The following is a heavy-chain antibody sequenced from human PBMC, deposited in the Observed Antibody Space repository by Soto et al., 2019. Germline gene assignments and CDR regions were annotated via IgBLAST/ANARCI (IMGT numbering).Heavy chain of an antibody. CDR3: ARGRGPFQH. CDR1: GDSISSYY. J-gene: IGHJ1*01. Sequence: QVQLQESGPGLVKPSETLSLTCTVSGDSISSYYWSWIRQPPGKGLENIGYIYYSGSTNYNPSLKRRDTISIDTSKNQFSLKLSSVTAADTAVYYCARGRGPFQHWGQGTLVTVSS. CDR2: IYYSGST. D-gene: IGHD3-10*01. V-gene: IGHV4-59*01.